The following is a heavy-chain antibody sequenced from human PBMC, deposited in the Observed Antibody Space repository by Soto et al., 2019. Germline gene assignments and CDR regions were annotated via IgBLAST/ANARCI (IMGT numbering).Heavy chain of an antibody. V-gene: IGHV3-74*01. CDR2: ISSDGSST. D-gene: IGHD5-12*01. J-gene: IGHJ4*02. Sequence: EVQLVESGGGLVQPGGSLRLSCAGSGLSFSRYWIHWVRQAPGKGLVWVSRISSDGSSTTYAASVKGRFTISRDNAKNTLYLQMNSLRAEDTAVYYCTRESSGYSSYFDYWGQGTLVTVSS. CDR3: TRESSGYSSYFDY. CDR1: GLSFSRYW.